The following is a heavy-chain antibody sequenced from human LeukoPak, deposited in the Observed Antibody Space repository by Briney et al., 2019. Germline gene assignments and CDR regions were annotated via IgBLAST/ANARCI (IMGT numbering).Heavy chain of an antibody. J-gene: IGHJ4*02. Sequence: PSETLSLTCAVYGGSFSGYYWSWIRQPPGKGLEWIGEINHSGSTNYNPSLKSRVTISVDTSKNQFSLKLSSVTAADTAVYYCARVGGYDYAIDYCGQGTLVTVSS. V-gene: IGHV4-34*01. CDR3: ARVGGYDYAIDY. D-gene: IGHD5-12*01. CDR2: INHSGST. CDR1: GGSFSGYY.